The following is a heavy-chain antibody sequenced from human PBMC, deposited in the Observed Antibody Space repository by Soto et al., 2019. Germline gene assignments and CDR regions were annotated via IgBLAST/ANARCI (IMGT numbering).Heavy chain of an antibody. CDR1: VYSFTSYW. CDR2: IDPSDSYT. CDR3: ASTPRAYYYGMDV. V-gene: IGHV5-10-1*01. J-gene: IGHJ6*02. Sequence: PGESLKISCKGSVYSFTSYWISWVRQMPGKGLEWMGRIDPSDSYTNYSPSFQGHVTISADKSISTAYLQWSSLKASDTAMYYCASTPRAYYYGMDVWGQGTTVTVSS.